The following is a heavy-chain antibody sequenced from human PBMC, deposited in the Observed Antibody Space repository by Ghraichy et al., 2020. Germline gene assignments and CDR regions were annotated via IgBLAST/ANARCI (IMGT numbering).Heavy chain of an antibody. D-gene: IGHD6-13*01. Sequence: GESLNISCAASGFTFSSYAMSWVRQAPGKGLEWVSAISGSGGSTYYADSVKGRFTISRDNSKNTLYLQMNSLRAEDTAVYYCANAAIAAAGTGFRYFDYWGQGTLVTVSS. CDR1: GFTFSSYA. V-gene: IGHV3-23*01. CDR2: ISGSGGST. CDR3: ANAAIAAAGTGFRYFDY. J-gene: IGHJ4*02.